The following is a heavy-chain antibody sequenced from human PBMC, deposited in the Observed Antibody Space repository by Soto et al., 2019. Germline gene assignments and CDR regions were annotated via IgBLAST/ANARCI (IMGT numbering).Heavy chain of an antibody. D-gene: IGHD3-10*01. J-gene: IGHJ6*02. CDR2: IDPSDSYT. CDR3: ARSLVLYYYGSGSYYYYGMDV. V-gene: IGHV5-10-1*01. Sequence: GESLKISCKGSGYSFTSYWISWVRQMPGKGLEWMGRIDPSDSYTNYSPSFQGHVTISADKSISTAYLQWSSLKASDTAMYYCARSLVLYYYGSGSYYYYGMDVWGQGTTVTVSS. CDR1: GYSFTSYW.